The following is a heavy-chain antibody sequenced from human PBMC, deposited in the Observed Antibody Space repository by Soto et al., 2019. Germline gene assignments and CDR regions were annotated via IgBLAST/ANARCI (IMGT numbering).Heavy chain of an antibody. Sequence: SVTVSCKSSGFTFTSSAVQWVRQARGQRLEWIGWIVVGSGNTNYAQKFQERVTITRDMSASTAYMELSSLRSEDTAVEYCAAGELYNWNDRLVGKDGWGHENTV. V-gene: IGHV1-58*01. J-gene: IGHJ6*02. CDR3: AAGELYNWNDRLVGKDG. CDR1: GFTFTSSA. D-gene: IGHD1-1*01. CDR2: IVVGSGNT.